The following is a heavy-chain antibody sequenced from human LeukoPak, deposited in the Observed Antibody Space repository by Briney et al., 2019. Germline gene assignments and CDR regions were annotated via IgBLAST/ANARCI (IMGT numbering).Heavy chain of an antibody. CDR3: AVLAYQLLDYYFDY. CDR2: ISSSGSTI. CDR1: GFIFSSYS. Sequence: GGSLRLSCAASGFIFSSYSMNWVRQAPGKGLEWVSYISSSGSTIYYADSVKGRFTISRDNAKNSLYLQMNSLRAEDTAVYYCAVLAYQLLDYYFDYWGQGTQVTVSS. V-gene: IGHV3-48*01. J-gene: IGHJ4*02. D-gene: IGHD2-2*01.